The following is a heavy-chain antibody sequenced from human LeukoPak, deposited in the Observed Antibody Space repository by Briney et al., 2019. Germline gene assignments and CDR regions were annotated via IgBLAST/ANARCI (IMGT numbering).Heavy chain of an antibody. J-gene: IGHJ4*02. V-gene: IGHV1-18*01. CDR1: GYTFTSYG. CDR3: ARVSTNGDYTTFDY. CDR2: ISAYNGNA. D-gene: IGHD4-17*01. Sequence: ASVKVSCKASGYTFTSYGISWVRQAPGQGLEWMGWISAYNGNANYAQKLQGRVTMTTDTSTSTAYMELRSLRSDDAAVYYCARVSTNGDYTTFDYWGQGTLVTVSS.